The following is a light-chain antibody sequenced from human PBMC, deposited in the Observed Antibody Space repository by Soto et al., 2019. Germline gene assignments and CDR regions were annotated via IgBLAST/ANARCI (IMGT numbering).Light chain of an antibody. CDR2: DVS. CDR1: SSDVCGYNY. V-gene: IGLV2-14*03. CDR3: SSYTTSNTRQIV. J-gene: IGLJ1*01. Sequence: QSALTQPASVSGSPGQSITISCTGTSSDVCGYNYVSWYQHHPGKAPKPMIFDVSNRPSGVSNRFSGSKSGNTASLTISGLQPEDDADYYCSSYTTSNTRQIVFGTGTKLTVL.